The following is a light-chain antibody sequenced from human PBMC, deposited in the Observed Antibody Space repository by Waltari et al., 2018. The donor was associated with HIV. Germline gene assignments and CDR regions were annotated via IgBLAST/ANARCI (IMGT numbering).Light chain of an antibody. V-gene: IGLV1-47*01. CDR1: NSNIGNNY. J-gene: IGLJ3*02. CDR3: ATWDDNLSGWV. CDR2: RNN. Sequence: QSVLTQPPSASATPGQRVTISCSGTNSNIGNNYVYWYQKLPGTAPKVLIYRNNYRPSGFPDRFSGSKSGTSASLAISGLRSEDEADYYCATWDDNLSGWVFGGGTKLTVL.